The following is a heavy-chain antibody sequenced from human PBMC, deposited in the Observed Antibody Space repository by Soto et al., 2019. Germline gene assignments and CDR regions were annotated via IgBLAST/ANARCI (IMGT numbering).Heavy chain of an antibody. Sequence: GGSLRLSCAASGFPFSSYSVNWVRQAPGKGLEWVSQISSSGSSIYYADSVKGRFTISRDNAKNSLYLQMNSLRAEDTAVYYCAKDSGYDFWSGHFDYWGQGTLVTVSS. CDR3: AKDSGYDFWSGHFDY. D-gene: IGHD3-3*01. V-gene: IGHV3-48*01. J-gene: IGHJ4*02. CDR1: GFPFSSYS. CDR2: ISSSGSSI.